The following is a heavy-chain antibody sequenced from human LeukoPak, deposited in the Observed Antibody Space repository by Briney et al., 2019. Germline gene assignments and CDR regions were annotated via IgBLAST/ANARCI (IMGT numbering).Heavy chain of an antibody. J-gene: IGHJ4*02. CDR3: ARGTTNYSPYY. Sequence: GGSLRLSCAASGFTFSSYDMHWVRQATGKGLEWVSAIGTAGDTYYPGSVKGRFTISRENAKNSLYLQMNSLRAGDTAVYYCARGTTNYSPYYWGQGTLVTVSS. CDR1: GFTFSSYD. CDR2: IGTAGDT. D-gene: IGHD4-11*01. V-gene: IGHV3-13*01.